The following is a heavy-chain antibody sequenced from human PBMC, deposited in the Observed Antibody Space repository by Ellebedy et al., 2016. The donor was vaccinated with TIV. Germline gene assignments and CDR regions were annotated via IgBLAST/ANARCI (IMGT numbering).Heavy chain of an antibody. Sequence: SETLSLTXAVSGGSISSSNYYWGWIRQPPGKGLEWIGTIFYSGTTYYNPSLKSRVTISIDMSKNQFSLRLTSVTAADTAVYYCARPQQLVFDAFDIWGQGTMVTVS. V-gene: IGHV4-39*01. J-gene: IGHJ3*02. CDR1: GGSISSSNYY. CDR3: ARPQQLVFDAFDI. CDR2: IFYSGTT. D-gene: IGHD6-13*01.